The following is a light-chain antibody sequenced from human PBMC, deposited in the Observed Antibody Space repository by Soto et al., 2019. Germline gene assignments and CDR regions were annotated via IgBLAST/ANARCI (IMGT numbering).Light chain of an antibody. V-gene: IGKV3-15*01. CDR1: ESVSDT. CDR3: LNYATWHPMYT. Sequence: EIVMTQSPATLSVSPGVRATLSCRASESVSDTLAWYQQTPGQPPRLLIYGASTRATGIPAWFSRSGSGTEFTLTISSLPSEEFAVYYGLNYATWHPMYTFGQGTNVAIK. CDR2: GAS. J-gene: IGKJ2*01.